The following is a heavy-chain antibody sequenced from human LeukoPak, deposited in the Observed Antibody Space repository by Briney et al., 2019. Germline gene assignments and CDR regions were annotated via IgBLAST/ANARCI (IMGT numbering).Heavy chain of an antibody. V-gene: IGHV4-59*08. CDR1: GGSISSYY. CDR2: VYYSGST. CDR3: ARRWQWLVFDY. D-gene: IGHD6-19*01. J-gene: IGHJ4*02. Sequence: SETLSLTCTVSGGSISSYYWSWIRQPPGKGLEWIGYVYYSGSTNYNPSPKSRVTISVDTSKNQFSLKLSSVTAADTAVYYCARRWQWLVFDYWGQGTLVTVSS.